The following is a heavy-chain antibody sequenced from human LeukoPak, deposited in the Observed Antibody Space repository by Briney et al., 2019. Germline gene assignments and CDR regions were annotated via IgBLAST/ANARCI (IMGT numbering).Heavy chain of an antibody. CDR2: IYAGDSRS. CDR1: GYRFTSYW. CDR3: ARLGEEEVDY. J-gene: IGHJ4*02. V-gene: IGHV5-51*01. Sequence: GESLMISCEASGYRFTSYWIVWVRQMPGKGLEWMGLIYAGDSRSRYSRALQGQVTMSVDRSINTAYLQWSSVKASDTAMYYCARLGEEEVDYWGQGTLVTVSS. D-gene: IGHD3-16*01.